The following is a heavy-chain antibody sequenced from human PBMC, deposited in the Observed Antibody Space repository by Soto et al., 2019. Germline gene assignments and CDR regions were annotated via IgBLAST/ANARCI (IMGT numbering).Heavy chain of an antibody. CDR1: GGTFSSYA. CDR2: IIPIFGTA. V-gene: IGHV1-69*13. CDR3: ARSIVRSNSDYYYYYYGMDV. Sequence: GASVKVSCKASGGTFSSYAIGWVRQAPGQGLEWMGGIIPIFGTANYAQKFQGRVTITADESTSTAYMELSSLRSEDTAVYYCARSIVRSNSDYYYYYYGMDVWGQGTTVTVSS. D-gene: IGHD1-26*01. J-gene: IGHJ6*02.